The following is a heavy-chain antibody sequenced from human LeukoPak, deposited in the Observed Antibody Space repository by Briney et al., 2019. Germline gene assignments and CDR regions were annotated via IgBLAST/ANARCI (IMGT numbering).Heavy chain of an antibody. J-gene: IGHJ4*02. V-gene: IGHV4-34*01. D-gene: IGHD6-19*01. CDR2: INHSGST. CDR1: GGSFSGYY. CDR3: TRAVAGHPD. Sequence: PSETLSLTCAVYGGSFSGYYWSWIRQPPGKGLEWIGEINHSGSTNYNPSLKSRVTMSIDTSKNQFSLKLTSVTAADAGVYYCTRAVAGHPDWGQGTLVTVSS.